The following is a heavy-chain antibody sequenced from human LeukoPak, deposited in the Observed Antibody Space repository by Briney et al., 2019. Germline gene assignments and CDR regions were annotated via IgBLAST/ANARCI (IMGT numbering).Heavy chain of an antibody. V-gene: IGHV4-38-2*02. CDR3: ARDHLANLASRLFDP. CDR2: IYHSGST. Sequence: SETLSLTCTVSGYSISSGYYWGWIRPPPGKGLEWIGSIYHSGSTNYNPSLKSRVTISVDTSKNQFSLKLSSVTAADTAVYYCARDHLANLASRLFDPWGQGTLVTVSS. CDR1: GYSISSGYY. J-gene: IGHJ5*02. D-gene: IGHD3-16*01.